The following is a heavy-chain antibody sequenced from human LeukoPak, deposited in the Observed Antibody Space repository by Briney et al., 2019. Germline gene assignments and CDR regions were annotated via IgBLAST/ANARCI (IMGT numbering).Heavy chain of an antibody. V-gene: IGHV3-9*01. CDR3: AKPTEKTKTNVGGYFDY. CDR2: IGRTGSDM. Sequence: PVGCLRLSRVASVFTFDDYAIHCVRQSPGKGGEWFSGIGRTGSDMGYADYVKGRFSISRDNAKNSLYLHMNSLRAEATAVYYCAKPTEKTKTNVGGYFDYWGQAILVTVSS. J-gene: IGHJ4*02. CDR1: VFTFDDYA. D-gene: IGHD3-16*01.